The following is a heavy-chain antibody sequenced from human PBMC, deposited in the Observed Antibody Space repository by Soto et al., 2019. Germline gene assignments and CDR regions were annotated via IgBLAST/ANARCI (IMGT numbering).Heavy chain of an antibody. J-gene: IGHJ6*03. CDR1: GGSISGYY. CDR3: ARYSVTGLGNYYMDA. V-gene: IGHV4-59*08. CDR2: IYSSGST. Sequence: SETLSLTCTVSGGSISGYYWSWIRQPPGKGLEWVGYIYSSGSTNYNPSLKSRVTISVDKSKNQFSLKLSSVTAADTAVYYCARYSVTGLGNYYMDAWGKGTXVTVSS. D-gene: IGHD4-4*01.